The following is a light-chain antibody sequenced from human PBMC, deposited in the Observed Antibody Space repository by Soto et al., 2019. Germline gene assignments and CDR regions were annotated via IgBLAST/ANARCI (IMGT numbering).Light chain of an antibody. Sequence: EIVLAQSPATLSLSPGERSTLSCRASQRVKTFLVWYQQRPGQAPRLLIYDASHRAAGIPARFSGSGFGTDFTLTISSLEPEDAAVYYCQQRSNWPPITFGQGTRLEIK. CDR1: QRVKTF. CDR2: DAS. J-gene: IGKJ5*01. CDR3: QQRSNWPPIT. V-gene: IGKV3-11*01.